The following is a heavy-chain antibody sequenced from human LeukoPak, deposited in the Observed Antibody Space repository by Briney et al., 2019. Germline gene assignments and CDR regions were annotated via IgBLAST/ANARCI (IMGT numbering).Heavy chain of an antibody. Sequence: ASVKVSCKASGYTFTGYYMHWVRQAPGQGLEWMGWINPNSGGTNYAQKFQGRVTMTRDTSISTAYMELSRLRSDDTAVYYCARGPMVRGVIIIRSYFDSWGQGTLVTVSS. CDR3: ARGPMVRGVIIIRSYFDS. J-gene: IGHJ4*02. D-gene: IGHD3-10*01. V-gene: IGHV1-2*02. CDR1: GYTFTGYY. CDR2: INPNSGGT.